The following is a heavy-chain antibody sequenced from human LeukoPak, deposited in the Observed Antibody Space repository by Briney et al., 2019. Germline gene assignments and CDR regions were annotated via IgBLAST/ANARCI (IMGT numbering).Heavy chain of an antibody. Sequence: SETLSLTCTVSGGSISSSSYYWGWIRQPPGKGLEWIGSIYYSGSTYYNPSLKSRVTISVDTSKNQFSLKLSSVTAADTAVYYCARDMGRGSSWYEDPGWFDPWGQGTLVTVSS. V-gene: IGHV4-39*07. CDR2: IYYSGST. D-gene: IGHD6-13*01. J-gene: IGHJ5*02. CDR1: GGSISSSSYY. CDR3: ARDMGRGSSWYEDPGWFDP.